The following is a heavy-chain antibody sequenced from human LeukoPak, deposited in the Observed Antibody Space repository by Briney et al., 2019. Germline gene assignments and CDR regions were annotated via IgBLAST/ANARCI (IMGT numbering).Heavy chain of an antibody. V-gene: IGHV3-33*03. CDR2: IWYDGSNK. CDR1: GXTFSSYG. J-gene: IGHJ4*02. D-gene: IGHD5-18*01. CDR3: ARTRHGYWGY. Sequence: GGSLRLSCAASGXTFSSYGMHWVRQAPGKGLEWVVVIWYDGSNKYYAGSVKGRFTISRDNAKNSLYLHMNSLRAEDTAVYYCARTRHGYWGYWGQGTLVTVSS.